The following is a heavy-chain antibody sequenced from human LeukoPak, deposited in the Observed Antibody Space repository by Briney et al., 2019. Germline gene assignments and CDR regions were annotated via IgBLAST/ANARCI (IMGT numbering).Heavy chain of an antibody. V-gene: IGHV1-24*01. Sequence: ASVKVSCKVSGYTLTELSMHWVRQAPGKGLEWMGGFDPEDGETIYAQKFQGRVTMTEDTSTDTAYMELSSLRSEDTAVYYCATLRWYCSGGSCYSSYGMDVWGQGTTVTVSS. CDR1: GYTLTELS. CDR2: FDPEDGET. D-gene: IGHD2-15*01. J-gene: IGHJ6*02. CDR3: ATLRWYCSGGSCYSSYGMDV.